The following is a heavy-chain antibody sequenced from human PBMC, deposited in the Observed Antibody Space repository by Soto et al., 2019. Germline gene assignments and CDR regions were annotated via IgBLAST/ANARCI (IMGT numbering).Heavy chain of an antibody. CDR3: AREGQAPYYYYGMDV. J-gene: IGHJ6*02. Sequence: QVQVVQSGDEVKKPGASVKVSCKASGYTFTNYGFSWVRQAPGQGLEWMGWISGYNGNTKYAEKFQGRVTMTTDTSTSTANMELRSLRSEDTAVYYWAREGQAPYYYYGMDVWGQGTAVTVSS. CDR1: GYTFTNYG. CDR2: ISGYNGNT. V-gene: IGHV1-18*01.